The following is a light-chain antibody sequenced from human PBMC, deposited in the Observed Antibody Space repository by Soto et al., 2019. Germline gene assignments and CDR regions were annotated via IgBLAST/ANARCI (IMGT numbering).Light chain of an antibody. CDR1: QGVSSW. CDR3: EEYDIWLLT. Sequence: SLVSVSATKKDRVSITCLAKQGVSSWLAWYQQKPGKAPKLLSYKASRLESGVPSRFSGSGSGTEFTLTISCLQSEDFALYYCEEYDIWLLTFGGGT. J-gene: IGKJ4*01. V-gene: IGKV1-5*03. CDR2: KAS.